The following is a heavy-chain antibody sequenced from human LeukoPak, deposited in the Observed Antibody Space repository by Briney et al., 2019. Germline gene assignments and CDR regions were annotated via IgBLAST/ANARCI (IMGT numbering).Heavy chain of an antibody. CDR3: ARDPPRDGYNLYYFDY. J-gene: IGHJ4*02. D-gene: IGHD5-24*01. CDR2: IIPIFGTA. Sequence: SVKVSCKASGYTFTSYYMHWVRQAPGQGLEWMGGIIPIFGTANYAQKFQGRVTITADESTSTAYMELSSLRSEDTAVYYCARDPPRDGYNLYYFDYWGQGTLVTVSS. V-gene: IGHV1-69*13. CDR1: GYTFTSYY.